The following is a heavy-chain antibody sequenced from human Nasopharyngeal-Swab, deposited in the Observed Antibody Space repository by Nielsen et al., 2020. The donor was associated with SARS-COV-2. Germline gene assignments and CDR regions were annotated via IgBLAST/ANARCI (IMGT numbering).Heavy chain of an antibody. V-gene: IGHV3-21*01. CDR2: ISSSSSYI. CDR3: AREGKIFGVVDYYYYGLDV. J-gene: IGHJ6*02. Sequence: GESLEISCAASGFTFSSYSMNWVRQAPGKGLEWVSSISSSSSYIYYADSVKGRFTISRDNAKNSLYLQMNSLRAEDTAVYYCAREGKIFGVVDYYYYGLDVWGQGTTVTVSS. D-gene: IGHD3-3*01. CDR1: GFTFSSYS.